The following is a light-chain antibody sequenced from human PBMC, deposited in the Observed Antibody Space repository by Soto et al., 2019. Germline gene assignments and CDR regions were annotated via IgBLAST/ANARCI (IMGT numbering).Light chain of an antibody. CDR2: GAS. Sequence: EIVLTQSPGTLSLSPGERATLSCRASQSISSSYLAWYQQKPGQAPRLLMFGASSRATGIPDRFSGSGSGTDFTLTISSLEPEDFAVYYCQHFGTAPRTCGQGTKVEIK. CDR1: QSISSSY. J-gene: IGKJ1*01. V-gene: IGKV3-20*01. CDR3: QHFGTAPRT.